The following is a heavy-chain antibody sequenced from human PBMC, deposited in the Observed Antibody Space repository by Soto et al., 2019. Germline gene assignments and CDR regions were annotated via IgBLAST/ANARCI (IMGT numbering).Heavy chain of an antibody. CDR1: GGSISSGDYY. CDR3: AGERQVIAGLDYYTGRDV. CDR2: IYYSGST. J-gene: IGHJ6*01. V-gene: IGHV4-30-4*01. D-gene: IGHD2-21*01. Sequence: QVQLQESGPGLVKPSQTLSLTCTVSGGSISSGDYYWSWIRQPPGKGLEWLGYIYYSGSTYYNPSLRSALIISLDTSKNQFSRRLSSVTAADTAVYYCAGERQVIAGLDYYTGRDVWGQGTTFIVSS.